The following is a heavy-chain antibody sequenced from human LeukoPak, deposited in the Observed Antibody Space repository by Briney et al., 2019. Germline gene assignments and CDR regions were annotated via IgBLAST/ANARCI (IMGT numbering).Heavy chain of an antibody. CDR3: AREVMAKRRAFDI. D-gene: IGHD2-8*01. Sequence: GGSLRLSCAASGFTASSNYMSWVRQAPGKGLEWVSVIYSDDRTYYADSVKGRFTISRHTSKKTLYLQMNSLRAEDTAVYYCAREVMAKRRAFDIWGQGTVVTVSS. CDR2: IYSDDRT. CDR1: GFTASSNY. V-gene: IGHV3-53*04. J-gene: IGHJ3*02.